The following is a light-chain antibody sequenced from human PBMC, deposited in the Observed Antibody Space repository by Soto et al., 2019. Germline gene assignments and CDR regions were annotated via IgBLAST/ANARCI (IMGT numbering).Light chain of an antibody. J-gene: IGKJ1*01. CDR2: GAS. Sequence: EIMLTQSPGTLSLSPGERSTLACRASQIVSSSFLDWYQQKPGQAPRLLIYGASIRATGIPDRFSGSGSGTDFTLTISRLEPEDFAMYLCQHYGTSLWTFGQGTKVEIK. CDR1: QIVSSSF. CDR3: QHYGTSLWT. V-gene: IGKV3-20*01.